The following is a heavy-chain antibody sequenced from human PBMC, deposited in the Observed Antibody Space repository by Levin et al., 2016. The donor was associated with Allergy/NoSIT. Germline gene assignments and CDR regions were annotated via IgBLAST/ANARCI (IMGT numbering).Heavy chain of an antibody. Sequence: SETLSLTCAVYGGSFSGYYWSWIRQPPGKGLEWIGEINHSGSTNYNPSLKSRVTISVDTSKNQFSLKLSSVTAADTAVYYCARGNSLYSSGWYGIPGDWFDPWGQGTLVTVSS. D-gene: IGHD6-19*01. CDR3: ARGNSLYSSGWYGIPGDWFDP. CDR1: GGSFSGYY. CDR2: INHSGST. J-gene: IGHJ5*02. V-gene: IGHV4-34*01.